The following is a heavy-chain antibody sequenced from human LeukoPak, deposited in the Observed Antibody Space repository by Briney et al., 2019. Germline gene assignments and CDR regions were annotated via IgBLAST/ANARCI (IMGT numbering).Heavy chain of an antibody. J-gene: IGHJ4*02. Sequence: GGSLRPSCAASGFTFDDYAMHWVRQAPGKGLEWVSLISGDGGSAYYGDPVKGRFTISRDNSRNSLYLQMNSLRTEDTALYYCAKDSYVSGSYPDNWGEGTLVTVSS. CDR2: ISGDGGSA. V-gene: IGHV3-43*02. D-gene: IGHD3-10*01. CDR1: GFTFDDYA. CDR3: AKDSYVSGSYPDN.